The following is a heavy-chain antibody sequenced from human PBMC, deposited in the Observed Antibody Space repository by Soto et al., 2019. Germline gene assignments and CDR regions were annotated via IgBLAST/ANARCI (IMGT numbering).Heavy chain of an antibody. CDR1: GFTFTDYA. J-gene: IGHJ4*02. CDR3: VCETPPTFPGLFDY. V-gene: IGHV3-30-3*01. D-gene: IGHD1-26*01. Sequence: QVQLVESGGGVVQPGRSLSLSCAASGFTFTDYAMHWVRQAPGKGLEWVAFISYDGRNKYFADSVKGRFTISRDNSKNTLYLNMTCLIAKETAVYYCVCETPPTFPGLFDYWGQGTLVTVSS. CDR2: ISYDGRNK.